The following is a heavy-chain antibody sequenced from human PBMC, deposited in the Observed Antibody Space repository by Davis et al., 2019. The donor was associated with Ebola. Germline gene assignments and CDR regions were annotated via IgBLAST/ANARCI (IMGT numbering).Heavy chain of an antibody. CDR1: GFTFSSYS. D-gene: IGHD2-8*01. V-gene: IGHV3-21*01. Sequence: GGSLRLSCAASGFTFSSYSMNWVRQAPGKGLEWVSSISSSSSYIYYADSVKGRFTISRDNAKNSLYLQMNSLRAEDTAVYYCARGPNHYYYGMDVWGQGTTVTVSS. CDR3: ARGPNHYYYGMDV. CDR2: ISSSSSYI. J-gene: IGHJ6*02.